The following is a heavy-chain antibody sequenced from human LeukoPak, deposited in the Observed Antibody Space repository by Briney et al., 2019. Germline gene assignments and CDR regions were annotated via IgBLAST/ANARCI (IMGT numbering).Heavy chain of an antibody. CDR2: IIPILGIA. CDR1: GGTFSSYA. D-gene: IGHD6-19*01. J-gene: IGHJ4*02. V-gene: IGHV1-69*04. CDR3: ARGFARTIIAVAGNSYFDY. Sequence: SVKVSCKASGGTFSSYAISWVRQAPGQGLEWMGRIIPILGIANYAQKFQGRVTITADKSTSTAYMELSSLRSEDTAVYYCARGFARTIIAVAGNSYFDYWGQGTLVTVSS.